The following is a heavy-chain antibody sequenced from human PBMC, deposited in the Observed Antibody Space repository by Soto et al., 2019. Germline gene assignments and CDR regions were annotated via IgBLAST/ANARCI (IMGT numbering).Heavy chain of an antibody. CDR2: INPSGGST. D-gene: IGHD4-17*01. V-gene: IGHV1-46*03. CDR1: GYTFTSYY. J-gene: IGHJ4*02. CDR3: AILFRDYGDYVEFDY. Sequence: TLWASVKVSCKASGYTFTSYYMHWVRQAPGQGLEWMGIINPSGGSTSYAQKFQGRVTMTRDTSTSTVYMELSSLRSEDTAVYYCAILFRDYGDYVEFDYWGQGTLVTVSS.